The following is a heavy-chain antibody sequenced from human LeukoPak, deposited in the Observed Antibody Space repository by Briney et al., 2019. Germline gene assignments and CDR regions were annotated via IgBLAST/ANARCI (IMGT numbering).Heavy chain of an antibody. D-gene: IGHD7-27*01. CDR2: ISGSDDSNHYA. V-gene: IGHV3-23*01. CDR1: GFTFSSYA. J-gene: IGHJ4*02. Sequence: PGGSLRLSCAASGFTFSSYAMSWVRQAPGKGLEWVSVISGSDDSNHYAYYADSVKGRFTISRDNSKNTLYLQMSSLRAEDTAVYYCAKDGGLWVSAHWGDSWGRGTLVTVSS. CDR3: AKDGGLWVSAHWGDS.